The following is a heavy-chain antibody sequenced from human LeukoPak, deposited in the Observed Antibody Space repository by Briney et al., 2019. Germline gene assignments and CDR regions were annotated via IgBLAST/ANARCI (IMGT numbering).Heavy chain of an antibody. J-gene: IGHJ6*03. CDR3: ARRQRGYCSSTSCYGYYYYYYMDV. Sequence: SETLSLTCAVYGGSFSGYYWSWIRQPPGKGLEWIGEINHSGSTNYNPSLKSRVTISVDTSKNQFSLKLSSVTAADTAVYYCARRQRGYCSSTSCYGYYYYYYMDVWGKGTTVTISS. D-gene: IGHD2-2*01. CDR2: INHSGST. V-gene: IGHV4-34*01. CDR1: GGSFSGYY.